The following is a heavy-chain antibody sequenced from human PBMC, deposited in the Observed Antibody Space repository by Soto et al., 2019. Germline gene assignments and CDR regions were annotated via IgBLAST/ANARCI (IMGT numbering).Heavy chain of an antibody. D-gene: IGHD6-6*01. CDR3: ARDKYSSSWYYGMDV. Sequence: SETLSLTCTVSGGSISSGGYYWSWIRQHPGKGLEWIGYIYYSGSTYYNPSLKSRVTISVDTSKNQFSLKLSSVTAADTAVYYCARDKYSSSWYYGMDVWGQGTTVTVSS. CDR2: IYYSGST. V-gene: IGHV4-31*03. J-gene: IGHJ6*02. CDR1: GGSISSGGYY.